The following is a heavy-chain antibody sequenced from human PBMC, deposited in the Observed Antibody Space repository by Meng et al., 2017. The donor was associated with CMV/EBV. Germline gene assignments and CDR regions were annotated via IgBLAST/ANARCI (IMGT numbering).Heavy chain of an antibody. CDR1: SISSSSYY. CDR3: ARVVLRFLEWSPGWFDP. J-gene: IGHJ5*02. CDR2: IYYSGST. D-gene: IGHD3-3*01. Sequence: SISSSSYYWGWIRQPPGKGLEWIGSIYYSGSTYYNPSLKSRVTMSVDTSKNQFSLKLSSVTAADTAVYYCARVVLRFLEWSPGWFDPWGQGTLVTVSS. V-gene: IGHV4-39*07.